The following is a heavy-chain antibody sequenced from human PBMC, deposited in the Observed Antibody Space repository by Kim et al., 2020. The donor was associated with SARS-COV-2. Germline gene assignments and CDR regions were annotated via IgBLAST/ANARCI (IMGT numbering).Heavy chain of an antibody. CDR2: IYSGGSST. Sequence: GGSLRLSCAASGFTFSSYAMSWVRQAPGKGLEWVSVIYSGGSSTYYADSVKGRFTISRDNSKNTLYLQMNSLRAEDTAVYYCAKSAALSYYGSGSYYFYYFVCWGQGTLVTVSS. D-gene: IGHD3-10*01. CDR1: GFTFSSYA. J-gene: IGHJ4*02. V-gene: IGHV3-23*03. CDR3: AKSAALSYYGSGSYYFYYFVC.